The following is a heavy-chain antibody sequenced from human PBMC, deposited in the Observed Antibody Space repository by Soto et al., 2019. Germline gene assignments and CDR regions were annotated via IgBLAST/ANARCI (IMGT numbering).Heavy chain of an antibody. J-gene: IGHJ6*03. CDR3: ARVAGGHDSGGNCMDV. Sequence: QVQLVQSGPEVKKPGSSVKVSCKTSGGTLSSYSISWVRQAPGQGLEWVGRSITFVGKANVAQQFQGRVTITADRSTDTTYMELRRLTSDDTAVYYFARVAGGHDSGGNCMDVWGTGTTVTVSS. V-gene: IGHV1-69*08. CDR2: SITFVGKA. D-gene: IGHD5-12*01. CDR1: GGTLSSYS.